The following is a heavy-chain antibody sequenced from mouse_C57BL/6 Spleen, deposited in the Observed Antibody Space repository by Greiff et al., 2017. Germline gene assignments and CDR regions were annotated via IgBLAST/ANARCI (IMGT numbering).Heavy chain of an antibody. CDR1: GYNFTSYG. V-gene: IGHV1-55*01. J-gene: IGHJ2*01. CDR2: IYPGSGST. Sequence: VQLQQPGAELVKPGASVKMSCKASGYNFTSYGITWVKQRPGKGLEWIGEIYPGSGSTKYNEKFKSKATLTVDTSSSTAYMPLRSLSSKAAAVYYCARGFDDWGPGTTLTVSS. CDR3: ARGFDD.